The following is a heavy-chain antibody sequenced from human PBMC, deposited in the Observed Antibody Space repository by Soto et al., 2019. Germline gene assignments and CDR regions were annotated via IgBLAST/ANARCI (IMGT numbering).Heavy chain of an antibody. D-gene: IGHD6-13*01. V-gene: IGHV3-33*01. CDR2: IWYDGSNK. J-gene: IGHJ4*02. CDR3: ARSEQLATNFDY. CDR1: GLTFSSYG. Sequence: QVQLVESGGGVVQPGTSLRLSCAASGLTFSSYGMHWVRQAPGKGLEWVAVIWYDGSNKYYADSVKGRFTISRDNSKNTLYLQLNSLRAEDTAVYYCARSEQLATNFDYWGQGTLVTVSS.